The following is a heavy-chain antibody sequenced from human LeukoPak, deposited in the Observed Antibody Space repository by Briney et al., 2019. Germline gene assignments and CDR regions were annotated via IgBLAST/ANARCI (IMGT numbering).Heavy chain of an antibody. CDR3: ARTSWYYYGSGEDY. V-gene: IGHV4-61*01. CDR1: GGSVSSGSYY. CDR2: IYYSGST. D-gene: IGHD3-10*01. Sequence: SETLSLTCTVSGGSVSSGSYYWSWIRQPPGKGLEWIGYIYYSGSTNYNPSLKSRVTISVDTSKNQFSLKLSSVTAAGTAVYYCARTSWYYYGSGEDYWGQGTLVTVSS. J-gene: IGHJ4*02.